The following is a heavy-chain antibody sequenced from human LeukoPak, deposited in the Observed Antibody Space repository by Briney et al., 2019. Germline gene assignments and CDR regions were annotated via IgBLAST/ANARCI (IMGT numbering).Heavy chain of an antibody. V-gene: IGHV1-2*02. CDR2: INPNSGGT. CDR3: AREILSKYDFGDYAHRYFDY. CDR1: GYTFSVYY. J-gene: IGHJ4*02. D-gene: IGHD4-17*01. Sequence: GASVKVSCTASGYTFSVYYLHWVRQAPGQGLEWMGWINPNSGGTTYAQKFQGRVTMTRDTSISTAYMELTRLRSDDTAVYYCAREILSKYDFGDYAHRYFDYWGQGTLVTVSS.